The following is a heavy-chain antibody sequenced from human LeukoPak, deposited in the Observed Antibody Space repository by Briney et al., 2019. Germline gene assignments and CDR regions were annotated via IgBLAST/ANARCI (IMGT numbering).Heavy chain of an antibody. CDR3: ARTQNFDWPPSFDY. D-gene: IGHD3-9*01. CDR2: ISGSGGTT. J-gene: IGHJ4*02. V-gene: IGHV3-23*01. Sequence: PGGSLRLSCAASGFTFNTYWMNWVRQAPGKGLEWVSGISGSGGTTLYADSVKGRFTISRDNSKNTLYLQMNSLRAEDTAVYYCARTQNFDWPPSFDYWGQGTLVTVSS. CDR1: GFTFNTYW.